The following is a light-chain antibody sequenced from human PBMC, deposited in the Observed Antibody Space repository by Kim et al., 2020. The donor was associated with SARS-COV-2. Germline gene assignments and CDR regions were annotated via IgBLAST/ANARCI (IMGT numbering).Light chain of an antibody. V-gene: IGLV4-69*01. CDR3: QTWGTGSWV. CDR2: LNSDGSH. J-gene: IGLJ3*02. Sequence: ASVKLACTLSSGHSSNAIAWHQEQPGKGPRYLMKLNSDGSHSKGDGIPDRFSGSSSGAERHLTISSVQSEDEGDYYCQTWGTGSWVFGGGTQLTVL. CDR1: SGHSSNA.